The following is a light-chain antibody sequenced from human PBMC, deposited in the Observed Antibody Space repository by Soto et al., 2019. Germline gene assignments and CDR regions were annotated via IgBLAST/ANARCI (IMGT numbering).Light chain of an antibody. CDR2: GSI. CDR1: ASNIGSKS. J-gene: IGLJ1*01. CDR3: AAWDDSLDEYV. Sequence: QSVLTQPPSASGTPGQRVTISCSGSASNIGSKSVNWYQQFPGTAPKLLIYGSIYRPSGVPARMSASKSGTSASLAISGLQSEDEADYYCAAWDDSLDEYVFGTGTKLTVL. V-gene: IGLV1-44*01.